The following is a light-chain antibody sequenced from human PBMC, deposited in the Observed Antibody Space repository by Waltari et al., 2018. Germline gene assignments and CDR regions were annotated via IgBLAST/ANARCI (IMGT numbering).Light chain of an antibody. V-gene: IGKV1-39*01. J-gene: IGKJ2*03. Sequence: DIQMTQSPSSLSASVGDRVTITCRASQSISNYLNWYQQKPGKAPKFLIYAASSLQSGVPPRFTGSASGTDFTLTISSLQPEDFATYYCQQTFSTPGSFGQGTKLEIK. CDR2: AAS. CDR3: QQTFSTPGS. CDR1: QSISNY.